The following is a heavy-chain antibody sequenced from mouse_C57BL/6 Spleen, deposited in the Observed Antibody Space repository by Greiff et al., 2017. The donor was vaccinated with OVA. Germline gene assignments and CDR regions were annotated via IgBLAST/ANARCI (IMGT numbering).Heavy chain of an antibody. Sequence: QVQLQQPGAELVRPGTSVKLSCKASGYTFTSYWMHWVKQRPGQGLEWIGVIDPSDSYTNYNQKFKGKATLTVDTSSSTAYMQLSSLTSEDSAVYYCARYPYYFDYWGQGTTLTVSS. CDR1: GYTFTSYW. V-gene: IGHV1-59*01. CDR2: IDPSDSYT. CDR3: ARYPYYFDY. J-gene: IGHJ2*01.